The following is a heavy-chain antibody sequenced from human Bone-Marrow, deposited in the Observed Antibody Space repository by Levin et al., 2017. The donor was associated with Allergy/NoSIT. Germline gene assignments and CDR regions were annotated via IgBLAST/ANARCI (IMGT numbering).Heavy chain of an antibody. CDR1: GFTFNYAW. V-gene: IGHV3-15*01. CDR2: IKSKSDGGTT. CDR3: ATDRTYFDN. J-gene: IGHJ4*02. D-gene: IGHD3/OR15-3a*01. Sequence: GESLKISCAASGFTFNYAWMSWVRQAPGKGLEWVGRIKSKSDGGTTDYAAPVKGRFTISREDSKNTVYLQMNSLKTEDTAVYYCATDRTYFDNWGQGTLVTVSS.